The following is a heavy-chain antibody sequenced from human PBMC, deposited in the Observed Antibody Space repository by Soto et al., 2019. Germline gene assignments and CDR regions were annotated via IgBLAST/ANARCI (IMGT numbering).Heavy chain of an antibody. J-gene: IGHJ3*02. CDR1: GFTFSSYA. D-gene: IGHD3-9*01. Sequence: GGSLRLSCAASGFTFSSYAMSWVRQAPGKGLEWVSALSGSGGSTYYADSVKGRFTISRDSSKSTLYLQMNSLRAEDTAVYYCAKHILTGYYQPEPAFDIWGQGTMVTVSS. CDR3: AKHILTGYYQPEPAFDI. V-gene: IGHV3-23*01. CDR2: LSGSGGST.